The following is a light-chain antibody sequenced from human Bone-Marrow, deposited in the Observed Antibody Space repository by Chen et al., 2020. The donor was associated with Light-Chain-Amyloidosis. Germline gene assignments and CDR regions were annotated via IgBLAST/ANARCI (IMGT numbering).Light chain of an antibody. CDR3: QQYKRYSFA. J-gene: IGKJ2*01. CDR1: QDIADW. Sequence: DIRMTQSPSPPSASVGDRVTITCRASQDIADWLAWFPQKPGKAPKILIDKASNLQTGVPSRFSGSGSGTEFTLSINSLQPDDFATYFCQQYKRYSFAFGQGTKLDLK. CDR2: KAS. V-gene: IGKV1-5*03.